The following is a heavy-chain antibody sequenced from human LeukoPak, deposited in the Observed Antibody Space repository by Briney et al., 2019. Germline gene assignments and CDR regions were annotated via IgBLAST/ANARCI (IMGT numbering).Heavy chain of an antibody. Sequence: GRSLRLSCAASGFTFNQYVIHWARQAPGKGLEWVAVISNDGITSAYETSVKGRCTISSNDSKNTVYLQLSSLRVEDTAVYYCVREGYYDSGGPFSGYFDYWGRGDLVTVSS. J-gene: IGHJ4*02. D-gene: IGHD3-22*01. CDR2: ISNDGITS. CDR1: GFTFNQYV. CDR3: VREGYYDSGGPFSGYFDY. V-gene: IGHV3-30*04.